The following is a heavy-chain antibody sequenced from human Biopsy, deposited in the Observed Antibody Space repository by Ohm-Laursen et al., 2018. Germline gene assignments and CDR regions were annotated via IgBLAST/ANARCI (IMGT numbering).Heavy chain of an antibody. D-gene: IGHD3-10*01. V-gene: IGHV4-39*01. J-gene: IGHJ4*02. CDR1: DGSISNIINY. Sequence: GTLSLTCTVTDGSISNIINYWGWIRQPLGKGLEWLGSIYHTGITNYNPSLKSRVTISVDTSNNHFSLKLSSLTAADTAVYYCARHSFGSGRDFWGQGTLVTVSS. CDR2: IYHTGIT. CDR3: ARHSFGSGRDF.